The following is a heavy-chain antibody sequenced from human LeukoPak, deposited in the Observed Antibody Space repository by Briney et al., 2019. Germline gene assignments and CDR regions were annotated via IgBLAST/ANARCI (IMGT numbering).Heavy chain of an antibody. J-gene: IGHJ5*02. CDR1: GGTFSSYA. CDR2: IIPIFGTA. D-gene: IGHD2-2*01. V-gene: IGHV1-69*13. CDR3: ASSSTSKRGYWFDP. Sequence: ASVKVSCKASGGTFSSYAISWVRQAPGQGLEWMGGIIPIFGTANYAQKFQGRVTITADESTSTAYMELSSLRSEDTAVYYCASSSTSKRGYWFDPWGQGTLVTVSS.